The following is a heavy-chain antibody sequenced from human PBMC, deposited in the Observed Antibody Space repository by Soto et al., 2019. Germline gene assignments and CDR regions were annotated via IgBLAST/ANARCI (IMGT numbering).Heavy chain of an antibody. CDR1: GFTFSNYA. D-gene: IGHD1-26*01. Sequence: PGGSLRLSCAGSGFTFSNYAMSWVRQAPGKGLAWVSAISGSGGSTYYADSVKGRFTISRDNSKNTLYLQMNSLRAVDTALYYCAKVPVGATGRFDYWGQGTLVTVSS. V-gene: IGHV3-23*01. CDR2: ISGSGGST. CDR3: AKVPVGATGRFDY. J-gene: IGHJ4*02.